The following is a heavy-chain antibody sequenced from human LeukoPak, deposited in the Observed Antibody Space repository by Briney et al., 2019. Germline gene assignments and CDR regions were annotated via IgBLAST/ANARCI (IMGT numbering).Heavy chain of an antibody. J-gene: IGHJ4*02. D-gene: IGHD4/OR15-4a*01. CDR3: ARRAGAYSHPYDY. V-gene: IGHV3-53*01. Sequence: GGSLRLSCTASGFTFSTYAMSWVRQAPGKGLEWVSFIYSDNTHYSDSVKGRFTISRDNSKNTLYLQMNSLRAEDTAVYYCARRAGAYSHPYDYWGQGTLVTVSS. CDR2: IYSDNT. CDR1: GFTFSTYA.